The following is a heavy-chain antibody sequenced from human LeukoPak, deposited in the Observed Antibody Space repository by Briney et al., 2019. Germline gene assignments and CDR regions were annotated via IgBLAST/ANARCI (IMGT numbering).Heavy chain of an antibody. Sequence: GGSLRLSCAASGFTFSSYSMNWVRQAPGKGLEWVSSISSSSGHIYYADSVKGRFTISRDNAKNSLYLQMNSLRAEDTAVYYCATSLGDYYDSSGYPLGAFDIWGQGTMVTVSS. CDR2: ISSSSGHI. D-gene: IGHD3-22*01. J-gene: IGHJ3*02. CDR3: ATSLGDYYDSSGYPLGAFDI. CDR1: GFTFSSYS. V-gene: IGHV3-21*01.